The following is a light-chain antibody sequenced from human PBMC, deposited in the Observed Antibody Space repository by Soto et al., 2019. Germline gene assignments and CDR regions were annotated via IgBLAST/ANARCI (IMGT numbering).Light chain of an antibody. V-gene: IGKV1-27*01. CDR1: QYINNS. J-gene: IGKJ3*01. CDR3: QRYNNGTPVT. CDR2: AAS. Sequence: DIQMTQSPSSLSASVGDRVTITCRASQYINNSLAWYQQKPGKPPKLLIYAASTLQSGVPSRFSGGGSGTDFTLTINSLQPEDVATYDCQRYNNGTPVTFGPGTKV.